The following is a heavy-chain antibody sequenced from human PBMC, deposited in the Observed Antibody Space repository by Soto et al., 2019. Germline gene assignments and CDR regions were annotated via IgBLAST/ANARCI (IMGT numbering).Heavy chain of an antibody. CDR2: MNSDGSST. V-gene: IGHV3-74*01. CDR1: GFTLSSYW. CDR3: VRDRASYSGSFHX. D-gene: IGHD1-26*01. Sequence: GGSLRLSCAASGFTLSSYWMHWVRQAPGKGLVWVSRMNSDGSSTTYADSVKVRFTISRDNAKNTLYLQMNSLRVEDTAVYYCVRDRASYSGSFHXWGQVTRVTVSX. J-gene: IGHJ4*02.